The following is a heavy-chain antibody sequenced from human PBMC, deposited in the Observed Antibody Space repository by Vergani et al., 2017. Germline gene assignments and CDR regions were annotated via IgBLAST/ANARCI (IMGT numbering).Heavy chain of an antibody. CDR1: GFTSSYYC. J-gene: IGHJ1*01. Sequence: QVHLVESGGGVVQPGRSLRLSCVVSGFTSSYYCMHCVRQAPGKELEWVSVISYDGTPKYYADSVKGRFTISRDNSKNTIYLQMNSLRTEDTAVYYCATKSCGTTGCQIGYYREWGQGTLVNVSS. V-gene: IGHV3-30*03. CDR3: ATKSCGTTGCQIGYYRE. CDR2: ISYDGTPK. D-gene: IGHD1-1*01.